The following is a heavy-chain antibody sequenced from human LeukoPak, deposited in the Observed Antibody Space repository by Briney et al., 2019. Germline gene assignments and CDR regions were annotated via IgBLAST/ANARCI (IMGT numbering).Heavy chain of an antibody. Sequence: SETLSLTCTVSGGSISSYYWSWIRQPPGKGLEWIGYIYYSGSTNYNPSLKSRVTISVDTSKNQFSLKLSSVTAADTAVYYCARHGVCNWNYVGWFDPWGQGTLVTVSS. CDR1: GGSISSYY. V-gene: IGHV4-59*08. D-gene: IGHD1-7*01. CDR2: IYYSGST. CDR3: ARHGVCNWNYVGWFDP. J-gene: IGHJ5*02.